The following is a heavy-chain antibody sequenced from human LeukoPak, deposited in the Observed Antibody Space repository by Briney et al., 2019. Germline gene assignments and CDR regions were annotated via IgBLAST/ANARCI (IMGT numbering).Heavy chain of an antibody. V-gene: IGHV3-11*01. J-gene: IGHJ4*02. CDR1: GFSFSDYY. CDR3: ARDTGGSYRDY. Sequence: GGALRLSCAATGFSFSDYYMSWIRQAPGKGLGWVSYTSSSGSTLYYLDSVKGRFTISRDNAKSSLYLQMNSLRAEDTGVYYCARDTGGSYRDYGGQGTLVTVSS. D-gene: IGHD1-26*01. CDR2: TSSSGSTL.